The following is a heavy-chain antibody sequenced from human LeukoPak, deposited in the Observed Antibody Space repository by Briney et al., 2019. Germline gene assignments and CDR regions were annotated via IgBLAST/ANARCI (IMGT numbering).Heavy chain of an antibody. CDR1: GFTFDDYA. CDR3: AKGRRYSYGYIPFDY. Sequence: GGSLRLSXAASGFTFDDYAMHWVRQAPGKGLEWVSLISGDGGSTYYADSVKGRSTISRDNSKNSLYLQMNSLRTEDTALYYCAKGRRYSYGYIPFDYWGQGTLVTVSS. J-gene: IGHJ4*02. D-gene: IGHD5-18*01. V-gene: IGHV3-43*02. CDR2: ISGDGGST.